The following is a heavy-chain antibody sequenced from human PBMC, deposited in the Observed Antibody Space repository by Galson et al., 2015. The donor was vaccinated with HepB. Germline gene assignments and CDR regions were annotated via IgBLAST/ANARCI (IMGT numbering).Heavy chain of an antibody. CDR3: ATLAAAPPSYYYYGMDV. J-gene: IGHJ6*02. D-gene: IGHD2-15*01. CDR2: FDPEDGET. CDR1: GYTLTELS. V-gene: IGHV1-24*01. Sequence: SVKVSCKVSGYTLTELSMHWVRQAPGKGLEWMGGFDPEDGETIYAQKFQGRVTMTEDTSTDTAYMELSSLRSEDTAVYYCATLAAAPPSYYYYGMDVWGQGTTVTVSS.